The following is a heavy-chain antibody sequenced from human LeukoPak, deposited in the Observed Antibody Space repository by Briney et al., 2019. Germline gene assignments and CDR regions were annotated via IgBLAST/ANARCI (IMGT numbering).Heavy chain of an antibody. CDR3: ARELAARLGSDY. V-gene: IGHV1-2*02. CDR1: GGTFSSYA. D-gene: IGHD6-6*01. J-gene: IGHJ4*02. CDR2: INPNSGGT. Sequence: SSVKVSCKASGGTFSSYAISWVRQAPGQGLEWMGGINPNSGGTNYAQKFQGRVTMTRDTSISTAYMELSRLRSDDTAVYYCARELAARLGSDYWGQGTLVTVSS.